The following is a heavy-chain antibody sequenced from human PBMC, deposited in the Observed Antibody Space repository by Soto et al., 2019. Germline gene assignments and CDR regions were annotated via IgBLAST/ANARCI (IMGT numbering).Heavy chain of an antibody. J-gene: IGHJ3*02. V-gene: IGHV1-69*02. CDR3: AADPNDYGDYGAFDI. CDR2: IIPILGIA. Sequence: GASVKVSCKASGGTFSSYTISWVRQAQGQGLEWMGRIIPILGIANYAQKYQGRVTITADETTSTAYMELSSLRSEDTAVYYCAADPNDYGDYGAFDIWGQGTMVTVSS. D-gene: IGHD4-17*01. CDR1: GGTFSSYT.